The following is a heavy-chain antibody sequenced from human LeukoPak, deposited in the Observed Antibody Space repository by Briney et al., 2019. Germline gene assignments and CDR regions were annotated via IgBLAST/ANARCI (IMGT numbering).Heavy chain of an antibody. Sequence: RGSLRLSCAASGFTFSNYGMSWVRQAPGKGLEWVATINGNGVNTYYADSVKGRFTISRDNSKNTLYLQMSSLRAEDSAIYHCAKAYWDTAMNPSDYWGQGTLVTVSS. CDR2: INGNGVNT. V-gene: IGHV3-23*01. CDR1: GFTFSNYG. J-gene: IGHJ4*02. CDR3: AKAYWDTAMNPSDY. D-gene: IGHD5-18*01.